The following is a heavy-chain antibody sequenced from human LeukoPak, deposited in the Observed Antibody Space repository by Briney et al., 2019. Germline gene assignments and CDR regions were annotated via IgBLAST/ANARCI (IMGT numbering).Heavy chain of an antibody. V-gene: IGHV3-30*18. CDR2: ISYDGSNK. CDR1: GFTFSSYG. CDR3: AKVSSYGDYSLGY. Sequence: GRSLRLSCAASGFTFSSYGMHWVRQAPGKGLEWVAVISYDGSNKYYADSVKGRFTISRDNSKNTLYLQMNSLGAEDTAVYYCAKVSSYGDYSLGYWGQGTLVTVSS. J-gene: IGHJ4*02. D-gene: IGHD4-17*01.